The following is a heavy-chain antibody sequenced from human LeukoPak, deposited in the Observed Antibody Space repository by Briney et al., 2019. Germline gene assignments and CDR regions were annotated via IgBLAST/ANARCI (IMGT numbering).Heavy chain of an antibody. J-gene: IGHJ5*02. CDR2: ISWNSGSI. Sequence: GGSPRLSCAASGFTFDDYAMHWVRQAPGKGLEWVSGISWNSGSIGYADSVMGRFTISRDNAKNSLYLQMNSLRAEDMALYYCAKDTGPWGQGTLVTVSS. CDR3: AKDTGP. V-gene: IGHV3-9*03. D-gene: IGHD3-10*01. CDR1: GFTFDDYA.